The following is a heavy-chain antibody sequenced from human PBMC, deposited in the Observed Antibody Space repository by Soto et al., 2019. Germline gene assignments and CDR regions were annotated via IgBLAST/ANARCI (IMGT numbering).Heavy chain of an antibody. V-gene: IGHV3-21*01. CDR2: ISSSSSYI. D-gene: IGHD3-22*01. J-gene: IGHJ6*02. CDR1: GFTFSTYS. Sequence: EVQLVESGGGLVKPGGSLRLSCAASGFTFSTYSMNWVRQAPGKGLDWVSSISSSSSYIYYADSVKGRFTISRDNXXNXLXXQKNRLRAEDTAVDYCPRYDSSGYYSSYHEHGMEAWGQATTVTVSS. CDR3: PRYDSSGYYSSYHEHGMEA.